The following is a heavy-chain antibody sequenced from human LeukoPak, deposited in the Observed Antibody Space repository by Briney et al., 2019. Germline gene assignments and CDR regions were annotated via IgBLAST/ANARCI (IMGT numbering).Heavy chain of an antibody. CDR3: AGARFGELLYVY. CDR2: ISSSSSYI. D-gene: IGHD3-10*01. V-gene: IGHV3-21*01. Sequence: GGSLRLSCAGSGFTVSSNYMSWVRQAPGKGLEWVSSISSSSSYIYYADSVKGRFTISRDNAKNSLYLQMNSLRAEDTAVYYCAGARFGELLYVYWGQGTLVTVSS. J-gene: IGHJ4*02. CDR1: GFTVSSNY.